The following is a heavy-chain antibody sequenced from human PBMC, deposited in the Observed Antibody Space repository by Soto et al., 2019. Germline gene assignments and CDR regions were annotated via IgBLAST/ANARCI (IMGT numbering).Heavy chain of an antibody. V-gene: IGHV3-23*01. Sequence: EVQLLESGGGLVQPGGSLRISCAASGFTFSNYAMSWVRQAPGKGLEWVSVMGGDGCCTYYADSVKGRFTVSRDDSKNTLYLQMDSLGAEDTAVYYCAKDSVSSNGIHEPFDIWGPGTRVTVSS. CDR3: AKDSVSSNGIHEPFDI. D-gene: IGHD6-13*01. CDR1: GFTFSNYA. J-gene: IGHJ3*02. CDR2: MGGDGCCT.